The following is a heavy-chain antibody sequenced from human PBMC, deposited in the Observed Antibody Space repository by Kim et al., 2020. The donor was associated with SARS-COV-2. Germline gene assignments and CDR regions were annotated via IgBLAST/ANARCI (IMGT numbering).Heavy chain of an antibody. D-gene: IGHD6-13*01. Sequence: SETLSLTCTISGGSISSSTYSWNWFRQPPGDELEWIGGIDPSGTTYYNPSLKSRVTLSVETSRNQFSLKLSSVTAADTAVFYCTRHLSGSSWFDYWG. CDR1: GGSISSSTYS. J-gene: IGHJ4*01. CDR2: IDPSGTT. CDR3: TRHLSGSSWFDY. V-gene: IGHV4-39*01.